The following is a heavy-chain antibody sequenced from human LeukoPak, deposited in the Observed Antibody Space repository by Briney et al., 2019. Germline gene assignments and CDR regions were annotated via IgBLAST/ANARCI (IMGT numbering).Heavy chain of an antibody. CDR2: ISGSGGST. J-gene: IGHJ5*02. CDR1: GFTFSSYA. V-gene: IGHV3-23*01. D-gene: IGHD3-16*01. CDR3: AKYDLVGVMAGWFDP. Sequence: GGSLRLSCAASGFTFSSYAVSWVRQAPGKGLEWVSAISGSGGSTYYADSVKGRFTISRDNSKNTLYLHMNSLRAEDTAVYYCAKYDLVGVMAGWFDPWGQGTLVTVSS.